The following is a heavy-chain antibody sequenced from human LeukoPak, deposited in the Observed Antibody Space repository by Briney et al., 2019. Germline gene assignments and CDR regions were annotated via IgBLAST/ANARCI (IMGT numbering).Heavy chain of an antibody. V-gene: IGHV1-2*06. D-gene: IGHD1-26*01. CDR3: ARFLSGSHDAFDI. J-gene: IGHJ3*02. CDR2: INSNSGGT. CDR1: GYSFTGYW. Sequence: ASVKVSCKASGYSFTGYWHWVRQAPGQGLEWMGRINSNSGGTDYAQTFRGRVTMTRDTSVSTAYMELSSLRSDDTAVYYCARFLSGSHDAFDIWGQGTMVTVSS.